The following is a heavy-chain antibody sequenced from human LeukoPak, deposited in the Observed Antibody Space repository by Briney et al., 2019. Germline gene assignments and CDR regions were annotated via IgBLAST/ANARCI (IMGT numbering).Heavy chain of an antibody. CDR2: IFSNGTT. D-gene: IGHD2-2*01. CDR3: ARDGCSSTSCYSDYYSGMDV. V-gene: IGHV4-59*01. Sequence: SETLSLTCTVSGGSITRYYWTWIRQPPGKGLEWIGYIFSNGTTNYNPSLKSRVAISLDTSKRQFSLRLTSVTAADTAVYYCARDGCSSTSCYSDYYSGMDVWGQGTTVTVSS. J-gene: IGHJ6*02. CDR1: GGSITRYY.